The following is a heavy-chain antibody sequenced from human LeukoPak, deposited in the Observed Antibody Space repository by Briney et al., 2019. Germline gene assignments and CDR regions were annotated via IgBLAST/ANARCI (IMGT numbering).Heavy chain of an antibody. CDR1: GDSVSSNSAA. CDR2: TYYRSKWYN. D-gene: IGHD6-19*01. V-gene: IGHV6-1*01. Sequence: SQTLSLTFAISGDSVSSNSAAWNWIRQSPSRGLEWLGRTYYRSKWYNDYAVSVKSRITINPDTSKNQFSLQLNSVTPEDTAVYYCARGGQWLVRDRVRRPGNWFDPWGQGTLVTVSS. J-gene: IGHJ5*02. CDR3: ARGGQWLVRDRVRRPGNWFDP.